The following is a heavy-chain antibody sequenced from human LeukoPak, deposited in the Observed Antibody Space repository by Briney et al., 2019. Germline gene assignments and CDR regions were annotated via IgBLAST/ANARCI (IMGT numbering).Heavy chain of an antibody. CDR1: GGSVSSGNYY. V-gene: IGHV4-61*02. CDR3: ARGDQYDYGDYVGY. D-gene: IGHD4-17*01. J-gene: IGHJ4*02. Sequence: SETLSLTCTVSGGSVSSGNYYWSWIRQPAGKGLEWIGRIYTSGSTYYNPSLKSRVTISVDRSKNQFSLKLSSVTAADTAVYYCARGDQYDYGDYVGYWGQGTLVTVSS. CDR2: IYTSGST.